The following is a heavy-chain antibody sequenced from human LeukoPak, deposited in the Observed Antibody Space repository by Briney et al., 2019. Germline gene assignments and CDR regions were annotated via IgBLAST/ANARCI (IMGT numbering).Heavy chain of an antibody. CDR1: GGSISSGDYY. V-gene: IGHV4-30-4*01. CDR2: IYYSGST. J-gene: IGHJ3*02. D-gene: IGHD2-15*01. CDR3: ARDAGYCSGGSCYNDAFDI. Sequence: SQTLSLTCTVSGGSISSGDYYWSWIRQPPGKGLEWIGYIYYSGSTYYNPSLKSRVTISVDTSKNQFSLKLSSVTAADTAVYYCARDAGYCSGGSCYNDAFDIWGQGTMVTVSS.